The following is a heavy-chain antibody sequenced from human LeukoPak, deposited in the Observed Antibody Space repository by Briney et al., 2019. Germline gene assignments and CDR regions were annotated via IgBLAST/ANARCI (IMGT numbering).Heavy chain of an antibody. CDR2: IRSKDNSYAT. V-gene: IGHV3-73*01. CDR3: YVVVMVGY. Sequence: PGGSLRLSCAASGFTFSGSAMLWLRHASGRGREWVGRIRSKDNSYATAYAASVKGRFTISRDDSKNTAYLQMNSLKTEDTAVYYCYVVVMVGYWGQGTLVTVSS. CDR1: GFTFSGSA. D-gene: IGHD3-22*01. J-gene: IGHJ4*02.